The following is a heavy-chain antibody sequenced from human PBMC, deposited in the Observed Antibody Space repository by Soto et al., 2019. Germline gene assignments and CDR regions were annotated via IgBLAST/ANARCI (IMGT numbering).Heavy chain of an antibody. J-gene: IGHJ4*02. V-gene: IGHV1-2*02. D-gene: IGHD6-19*01. CDR3: ARVSGWYKG. CDR2: INPYTGVT. Sequence: QVQLVQSGAEVKKPGASVKVSCKASGYTFTGHYLHWVRQAPGQGLEWMGWINPYTGVTNSSQKFQGRVTMTRDTSISTAYMELSRLRFDDTAVYYCARVSGWYKGWGQGTLVTVSS. CDR1: GYTFTGHY.